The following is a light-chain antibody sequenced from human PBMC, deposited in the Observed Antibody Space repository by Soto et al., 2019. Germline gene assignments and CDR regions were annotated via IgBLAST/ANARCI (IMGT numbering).Light chain of an antibody. Sequence: QSVLTQPPSVSGTPGQRVSISCSGSTSNIGINTVNWYQQLPGTAPKLLIYSNTQRPSGAPERFSGSKSGTSASLAISGLRSEDEADYYCAAWDDALGGLVVFGGGTQLTVL. J-gene: IGLJ2*01. CDR3: AAWDDALGGLVV. CDR2: SNT. CDR1: TSNIGINT. V-gene: IGLV1-44*01.